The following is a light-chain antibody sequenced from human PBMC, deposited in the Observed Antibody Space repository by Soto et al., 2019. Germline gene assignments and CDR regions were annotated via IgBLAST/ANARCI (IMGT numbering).Light chain of an antibody. CDR1: SSDVGGYNF. CDR3: SSYTTGSTPVL. V-gene: IGLV2-14*03. J-gene: IGLJ2*01. Sequence: QSVLTQPASVSGSPGQSITISCTGTSSDVGGYNFVSWYQHHPGKAPKLMIYDVSNRPSGVSNRFSGSKSGNPASLTISGLQAEDEADYYCSSYTTGSTPVLFGGGTKLTVL. CDR2: DVS.